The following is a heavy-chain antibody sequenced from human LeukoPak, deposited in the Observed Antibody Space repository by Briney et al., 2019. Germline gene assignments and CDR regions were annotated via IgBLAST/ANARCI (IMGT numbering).Heavy chain of an antibody. D-gene: IGHD3-9*01. V-gene: IGHV4-4*07. Sequence: PSETLSLTCTVSGGSLSSYYWSWVRQPAGKGLEWIGRIYTSGSTNYNPSLKSRVTMSVDTSKNQFSLKLSSVTAADTAVYYCARGWRYSNWFDPWGQGTLVTVSS. CDR1: GGSLSSYY. CDR2: IYTSGST. J-gene: IGHJ5*02. CDR3: ARGWRYSNWFDP.